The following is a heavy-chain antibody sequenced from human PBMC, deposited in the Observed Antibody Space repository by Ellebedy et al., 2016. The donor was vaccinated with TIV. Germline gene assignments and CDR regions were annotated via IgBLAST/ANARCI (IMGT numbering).Heavy chain of an antibody. Sequence: GESLKISCAASGFTFSSYWMSWVRQAPGKGLEWVANIKQDGSEKYYVDSVKGRFTISRDNAKNSLYLQMNSLRAEDTAVYYCARESTTVTTWDYWGQGTLVTVSS. J-gene: IGHJ4*02. CDR2: IKQDGSEK. D-gene: IGHD4-17*01. CDR3: ARESTTVTTWDY. CDR1: GFTFSSYW. V-gene: IGHV3-7*01.